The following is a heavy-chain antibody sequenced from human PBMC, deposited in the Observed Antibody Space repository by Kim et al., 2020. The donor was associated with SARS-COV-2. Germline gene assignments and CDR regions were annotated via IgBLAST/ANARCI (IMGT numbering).Heavy chain of an antibody. CDR3: ARGLDTGVYAPTLDY. CDR2: FYNSRST. D-gene: IGHD2-8*01. Sequence: SETLSLTCTVSGVSISGYYWTWIRQPPGKGLEWIAYFYNSRSTDYNPSLKSRVSISADMSKKQLSLKLSSVTVADTAVYYCARGLDTGVYAPTLDYWGQGILVTVS. J-gene: IGHJ4*02. CDR1: GVSISGYY. V-gene: IGHV4-59*13.